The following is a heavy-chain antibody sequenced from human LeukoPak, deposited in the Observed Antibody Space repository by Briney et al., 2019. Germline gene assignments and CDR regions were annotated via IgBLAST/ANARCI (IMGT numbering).Heavy chain of an antibody. J-gene: IGHJ4*02. V-gene: IGHV4-39*01. Sequence: PSETLSLTCTVSGGSISSYYWGWIRQPPGKGLEWIGSIYYSGSTYYNPSLKSRVTISVDTSKNQFSLKLSSVTAADTAVYYCTIRIGSSWYFDYWGQGTLVTVSS. D-gene: IGHD6-13*01. CDR2: IYYSGST. CDR1: GGSISSYY. CDR3: TIRIGSSWYFDY.